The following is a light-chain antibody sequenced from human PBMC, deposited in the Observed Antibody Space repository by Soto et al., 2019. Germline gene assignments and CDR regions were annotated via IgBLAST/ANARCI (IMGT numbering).Light chain of an antibody. Sequence: IVLTQSPGTLSLSPGERATLSCRASQTVRSNFLAWYQQKPGQAPRLLVHGASTRASGVPDRFSGSGSGTGFTLSISRLEPEDSAVYFCQQYGNSPMYTFGQGTKLEIK. CDR2: GAS. V-gene: IGKV3-20*01. CDR1: QTVRSNF. J-gene: IGKJ2*01. CDR3: QQYGNSPMYT.